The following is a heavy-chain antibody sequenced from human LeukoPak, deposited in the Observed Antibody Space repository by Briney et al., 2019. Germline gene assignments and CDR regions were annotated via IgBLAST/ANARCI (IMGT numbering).Heavy chain of an antibody. J-gene: IGHJ3*02. CDR1: RHSLGIYW. D-gene: IGHD3-22*01. Sequence: PGGSLRLSCELSRHSLGIYWMNWDRPAPEGGREWVANTNQEGSKNHCVDTVNGRFAICRDNTKNSVYQQMDYLGAEDLAVYNSARDSEHYDNGVFYDALDIWGQGTLVTVSS. CDR3: ARDSEHYDNGVFYDALDI. CDR2: TNQEGSKN. V-gene: IGHV3-7*01.